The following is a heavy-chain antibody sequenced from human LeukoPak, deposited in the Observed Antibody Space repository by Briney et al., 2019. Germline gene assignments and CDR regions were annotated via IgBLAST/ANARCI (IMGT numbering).Heavy chain of an antibody. CDR1: GFTVSSNY. Sequence: GGSLRLSCAASGFTVSSNYMSWVRQAPGKGLEWVSVIYSGGNTYYADSVQGRFTMSRENPKNTLYLQMNSLRAEDTAVYYCARAYDRGYYYGFDYWGQGTLVTVSS. CDR3: ARAYDRGYYYGFDY. J-gene: IGHJ4*02. CDR2: IYSGGNT. V-gene: IGHV3-66*01. D-gene: IGHD3-22*01.